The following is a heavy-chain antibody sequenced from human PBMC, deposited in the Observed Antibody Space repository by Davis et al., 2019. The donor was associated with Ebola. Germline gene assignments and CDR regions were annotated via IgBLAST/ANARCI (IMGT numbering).Heavy chain of an antibody. D-gene: IGHD5-12*01. CDR1: GGSISSSSYY. J-gene: IGHJ4*02. V-gene: IGHV4-39*02. Sequence: PSETLSLTCTVSGGSISSSSYYWGWIRQPPGKGLEWIGSIYYSGSTYYNPSLKSRVTISVDTSKNQFSLKLSSVTAADTAVYYCAREPPAAMVATSYFDYWGQGTLVTVSS. CDR3: AREPPAAMVATSYFDY. CDR2: IYYSGST.